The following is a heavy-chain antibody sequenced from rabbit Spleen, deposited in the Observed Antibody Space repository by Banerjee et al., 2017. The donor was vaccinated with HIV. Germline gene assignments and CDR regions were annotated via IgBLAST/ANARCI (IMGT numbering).Heavy chain of an antibody. Sequence: QQQLEESGGGLVKPGGTLTLTCKVSGIDFSSSYDMCWVRQAPGKGLEWIGCIYTGNGKTYYASWAKGRFTISKSSSTTVTLQMTSLTAADTATYFCARETSSGWGVVSYYFSLWGPGTLVTVS. CDR1: GIDFSSSYD. CDR2: IYTGNGKT. V-gene: IGHV1S45*01. D-gene: IGHD4-1*01. J-gene: IGHJ4*01. CDR3: ARETSSGWGVVSYYFSL.